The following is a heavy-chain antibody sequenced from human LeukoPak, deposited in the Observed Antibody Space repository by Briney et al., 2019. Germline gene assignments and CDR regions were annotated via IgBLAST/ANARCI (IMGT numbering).Heavy chain of an antibody. CDR3: AREGGYCSSTSCSTFDY. J-gene: IGHJ4*02. CDR2: ISAYNGNT. V-gene: IGHV1-18*01. Sequence: ASVKVSCKASGYTFTSYGISWVRQAPGQGLEWMGWISAYNGNTNYAQKLQGRVTMTTDTSTSTAYMELRSLRSEDTAVYYCAREGGYCSSTSCSTFDYWGQGTLVTVSS. CDR1: GYTFTSYG. D-gene: IGHD2-2*01.